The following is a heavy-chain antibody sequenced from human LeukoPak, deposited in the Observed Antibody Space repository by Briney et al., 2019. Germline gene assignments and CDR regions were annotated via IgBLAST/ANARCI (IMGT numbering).Heavy chain of an antibody. CDR2: INPNSGGT. J-gene: IGHJ4*02. D-gene: IGHD2-2*01. CDR1: GYTFTGYY. Sequence: ASVKVSCKASGYTFTGYYMHWVRQAPGQALEWMGWINPNSGGTNYAQKFQGRVTMTRDTSISTAYMELSRLRSDDTAVYYCARDRGYCSSTSCSAVLFDYWGQGTLVTVSS. CDR3: ARDRGYCSSTSCSAVLFDY. V-gene: IGHV1-2*02.